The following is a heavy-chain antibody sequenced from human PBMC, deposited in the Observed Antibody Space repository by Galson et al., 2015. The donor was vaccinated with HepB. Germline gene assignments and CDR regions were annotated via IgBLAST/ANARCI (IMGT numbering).Heavy chain of an antibody. Sequence: SLTLSCAASGFDFSSYGMHWVRQAPGQGPEWLAVIRYVGSPKYYRESVQGRFTISRDNSKNTLFLEMNSLRDEDTAVYYCARDPSTAQEWLAVFDYWGQGTLVTVSS. CDR2: IRYVGSPK. V-gene: IGHV3-33*08. J-gene: IGHJ4*02. CDR1: GFDFSSYG. CDR3: ARDPSTAQEWLAVFDY. D-gene: IGHD6-19*01.